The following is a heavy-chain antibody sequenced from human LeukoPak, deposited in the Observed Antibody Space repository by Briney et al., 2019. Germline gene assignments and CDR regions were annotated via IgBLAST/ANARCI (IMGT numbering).Heavy chain of an antibody. Sequence: GASVEVSCKASGYTFTGYYVYWVPQAPGQGLEWMGWINPNSGATSYAQKFQGRVTMTRDTSISTAYMELSGLRSDDTAVYYCARLDYGDYPYWGQGTLVTVSS. CDR2: INPNSGAT. CDR3: ARLDYGDYPY. J-gene: IGHJ4*02. CDR1: GYTFTGYY. V-gene: IGHV1-2*02. D-gene: IGHD4-17*01.